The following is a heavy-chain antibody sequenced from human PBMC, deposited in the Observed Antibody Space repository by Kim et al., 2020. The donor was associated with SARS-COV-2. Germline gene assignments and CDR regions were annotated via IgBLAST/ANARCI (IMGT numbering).Heavy chain of an antibody. Sequence: GGPLRLSCAASGFTFSSYGMHWVRQAPGKGLEWVAIIWYDGSNKYYADSVKGRFTISRDNSKNTLYLQMNSLRAEDTAEYYCARETGGGYFDYWGQGTL. CDR3: ARETGGGYFDY. CDR2: IWYDGSNK. CDR1: GFTFSSYG. D-gene: IGHD3-16*01. J-gene: IGHJ4*02. V-gene: IGHV3-33*01.